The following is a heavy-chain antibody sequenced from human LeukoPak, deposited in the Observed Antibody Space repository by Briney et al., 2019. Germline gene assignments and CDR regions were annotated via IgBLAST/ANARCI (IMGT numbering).Heavy chain of an antibody. CDR2: IRYDGSNK. J-gene: IGHJ4*02. Sequence: GGSLRLSCAASGFTFSSYGMHWVRQAPGKGLEWVAFIRYDGSNKYYADSVKGRFTISRDNAKKSLYLQMNSLRVEDTGVYYCASWGEGALDNWGQGTLVTVSP. CDR3: ASWGEGALDN. V-gene: IGHV3-30*02. CDR1: GFTFSSYG. D-gene: IGHD1-26*01.